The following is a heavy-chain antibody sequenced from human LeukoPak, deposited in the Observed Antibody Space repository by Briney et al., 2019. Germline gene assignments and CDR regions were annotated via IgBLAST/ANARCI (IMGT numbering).Heavy chain of an antibody. CDR2: ISGSGDST. D-gene: IGHD2-15*01. J-gene: IGHJ6*02. CDR1: GFTFSTYA. Sequence: GGSLRLSCAASGFTFSTYAVNWVRQAPGKGLEWVSTISGSGDSTYYADSVKGRFTISRDNSKDTLYLQMSSVRVDDTAVYYCAKVLGGAAYYYYYYGMDVWGQGTTVTVSS. V-gene: IGHV3-23*01. CDR3: AKVLGGAAYYYYYYGMDV.